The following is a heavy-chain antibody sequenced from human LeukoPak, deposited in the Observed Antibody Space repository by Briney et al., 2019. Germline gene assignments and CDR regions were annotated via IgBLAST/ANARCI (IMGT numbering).Heavy chain of an antibody. CDR3: ARARRYCTNGVCYEFDY. D-gene: IGHD2-8*01. CDR1: GGSISSSSYY. CDR2: IYYSGST. V-gene: IGHV4-39*01. Sequence: SETLSLTCTVSGGSISSSSYYWGWIRQPPGKGLEWIGSIYYSGSTYYNPSLKSRVTISVDTSKNQFSLKLSSVTAADTAVYYCARARRYCTNGVCYEFDYWGQGTLVTVSS. J-gene: IGHJ4*02.